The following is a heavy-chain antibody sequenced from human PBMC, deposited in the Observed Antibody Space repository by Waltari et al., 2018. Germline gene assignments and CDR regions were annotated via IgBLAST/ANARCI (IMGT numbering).Heavy chain of an antibody. CDR3: ARDADYYDSSGYLAY. D-gene: IGHD3-22*01. Sequence: QVQLVQSGAEVKKPGASVKVSCKASGYTFTGYYMHWVRQAPGQGLEWMGWINPNSGGTNYAQKFQGWVTMTRDTSISTAYMELSRLRSDDTAVYYCARDADYYDSSGYLAYWGQGTLVTVSS. J-gene: IGHJ4*02. CDR1: GYTFTGYY. CDR2: INPNSGGT. V-gene: IGHV1-2*04.